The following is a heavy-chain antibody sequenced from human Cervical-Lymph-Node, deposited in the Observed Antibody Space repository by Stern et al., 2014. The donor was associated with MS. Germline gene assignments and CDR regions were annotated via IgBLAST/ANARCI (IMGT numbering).Heavy chain of an antibody. CDR1: GGTLSSFA. V-gene: IGHV1-69*01. Sequence: VQLEESGAVVKQPGSSVKVSCKASGGTLSSFAINWVRQAPGQGLEWMGGIISILSSTNYAQKFQGRVTIFADESTRTTYMELRSLRSEDTARYYYAGSYSGTYKELDYWGQGTLVTVSS. J-gene: IGHJ4*02. CDR3: AGSYSGTYKELDY. CDR2: IISILSST. D-gene: IGHD1-26*01.